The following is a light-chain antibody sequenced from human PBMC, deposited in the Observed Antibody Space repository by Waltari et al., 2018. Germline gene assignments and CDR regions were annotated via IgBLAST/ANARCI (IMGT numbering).Light chain of an antibody. CDR2: GAS. Sequence: IVITQSPATPSVSPGERATLSCRASQSISSTLAWYQQKPGQAPRLLIYGASTRATGIPARFSGSGSGTEFTLTISSLQSEDFAVYYCQQYYNWPRLTFGGGTKVEIK. V-gene: IGKV3-15*01. CDR1: QSISST. CDR3: QQYYNWPRLT. J-gene: IGKJ4*01.